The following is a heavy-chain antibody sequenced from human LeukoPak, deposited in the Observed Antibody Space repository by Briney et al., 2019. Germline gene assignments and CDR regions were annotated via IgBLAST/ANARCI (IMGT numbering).Heavy chain of an antibody. V-gene: IGHV3-23*01. CDR2: ISGSAGNT. CDR1: GFTFGSYA. CDR3: AKGGGYYYDSSGHWDY. J-gene: IGHJ4*02. D-gene: IGHD3-22*01. Sequence: PGGSLRLSCAASGFTFGSYAMSWVRQAPGKGLEWVSAISGSAGNTYYGDSVKGRFTISRDNSKNTLYLQMNSLRAEDTAVYYCAKGGGYYYDSSGHWDYWGQGTLVTVSS.